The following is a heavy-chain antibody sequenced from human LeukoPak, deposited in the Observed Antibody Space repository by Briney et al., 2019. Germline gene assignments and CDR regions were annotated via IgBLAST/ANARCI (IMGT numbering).Heavy chain of an antibody. CDR1: GGTFSSYA. J-gene: IGHJ6*02. Sequence: SVKVSCKASGGTFSSYAISWVRQAPGQGLEWMGRIIPILGIANYAQKFQGRVTITADKSTSTAYMELSSLRSEDTAVYYCARVAMVRGVGYYYGMDVWGQGTTVTVSS. D-gene: IGHD3-10*01. CDR3: ARVAMVRGVGYYYGMDV. V-gene: IGHV1-69*04. CDR2: IIPILGIA.